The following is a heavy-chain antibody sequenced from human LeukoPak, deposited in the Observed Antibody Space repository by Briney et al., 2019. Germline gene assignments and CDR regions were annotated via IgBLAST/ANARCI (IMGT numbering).Heavy chain of an antibody. Sequence: GGSLRLSCAASGFTFSSYWMSWVRQAPGKGLEWVANIKQDGSEKYYVDSVKGRFTISRDNAKNSLYLQMNSLRAEDTAIYFCASGRDGYNDYFDFWGQGTLVTVSS. CDR1: GFTFSSYW. V-gene: IGHV3-7*01. J-gene: IGHJ4*02. CDR3: ASGRDGYNDYFDF. CDR2: IKQDGSEK. D-gene: IGHD5-24*01.